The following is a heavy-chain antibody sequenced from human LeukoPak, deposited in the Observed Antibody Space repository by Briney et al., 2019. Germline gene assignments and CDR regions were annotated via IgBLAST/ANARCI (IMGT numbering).Heavy chain of an antibody. V-gene: IGHV3-21*01. CDR2: ISGSSTYI. CDR1: GFTFSCYS. D-gene: IGHD3-22*01. J-gene: IGHJ4*02. CDR3: ARDHSSGRYFDF. Sequence: GGSRRLSCAASGFTFSCYSMNWVRQAPGKGVEWVSSISGSSTYIDYADSGKGRFTITRDNAKNALYLQMDSPRADDTAVYYCARDHSSGRYFDFWGQGTLVTVSS.